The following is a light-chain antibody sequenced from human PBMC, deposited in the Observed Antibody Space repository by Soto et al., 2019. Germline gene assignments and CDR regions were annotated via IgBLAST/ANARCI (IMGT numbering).Light chain of an antibody. Sequence: QSVLTQPPSVSGAPGQRVTISCTGSSSNIGAGYHVHWYQQLPGTAPKLLIYGNNNRPSGVPDRFSGSKSGTSASLAITGLQAEDEADYFCQSYDSSLSGSVFGGGTKLTVX. J-gene: IGLJ3*02. V-gene: IGLV1-40*01. CDR3: QSYDSSLSGSV. CDR2: GNN. CDR1: SSNIGAGYH.